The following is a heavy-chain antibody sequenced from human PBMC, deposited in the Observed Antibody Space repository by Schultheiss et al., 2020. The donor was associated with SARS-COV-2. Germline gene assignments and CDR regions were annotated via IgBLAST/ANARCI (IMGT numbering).Heavy chain of an antibody. CDR1: GFTFSSYW. CDR2: ISGSGGST. J-gene: IGHJ6*03. V-gene: IGHV3-23*01. Sequence: GESLKISCAASGFTFSSYWMHWVRQAPGKGLVWVSAISGSGGSTYYADSVKGRFTISRDNSKNTLYLQMNSLRAEDTAVYYCAREEDTAMDSYYYYYMDVWGKGTTVTVSS. D-gene: IGHD5-18*01. CDR3: AREEDTAMDSYYYYYMDV.